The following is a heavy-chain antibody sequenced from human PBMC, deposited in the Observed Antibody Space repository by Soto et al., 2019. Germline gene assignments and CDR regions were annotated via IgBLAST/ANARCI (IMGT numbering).Heavy chain of an antibody. CDR2: IYYSGST. CDR1: GGSISSYD. Sequence: PSETLSLTCTVSGGSISSYDWSWIRQPPGKGLEWIGYIYYSGSTNYNPSLKSRVTISVDTSKNQFSLKLSSVTAADTAVYYCARDLDPFGDYSNWFDPWGQGTLVTVS. D-gene: IGHD3-3*01. CDR3: ARDLDPFGDYSNWFDP. J-gene: IGHJ5*02. V-gene: IGHV4-59*01.